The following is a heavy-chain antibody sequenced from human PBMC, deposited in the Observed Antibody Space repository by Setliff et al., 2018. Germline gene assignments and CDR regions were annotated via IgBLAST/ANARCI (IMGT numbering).Heavy chain of an antibody. Sequence: PSESMSLTCAVYGGSFSVYYWRWIRQPPGKRLEWIGEIINRDEKTDYNPSLKSRVTMSADTSKNHFSLKLKSVTAADTAVYYCTRNFLGWLTRFWGRGTLVTVSS. CDR3: TRNFLGWLTRF. V-gene: IGHV4-34*12. D-gene: IGHD6-19*01. CDR1: GGSFSVYY. CDR2: IINRDEKT. J-gene: IGHJ4*02.